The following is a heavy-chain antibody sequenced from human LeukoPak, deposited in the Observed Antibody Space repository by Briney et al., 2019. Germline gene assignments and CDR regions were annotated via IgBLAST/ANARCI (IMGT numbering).Heavy chain of an antibody. CDR1: GFTFSSYG. J-gene: IGHJ6*02. CDR2: IWYDGSNK. D-gene: IGHD2-21*02. CDR3: ARTHYCGGDCYWGIYYYYGMDV. Sequence: GGSLRLSCAASGFTFSSYGMHWVRQAPGKGLEWVAVIWYDGSNKYYADSVKGRFTISRDNSKNTLYLQMNSLRAEDTAVYYCARTHYCGGDCYWGIYYYYGMDVWGQGTTVTVSS. V-gene: IGHV3-33*01.